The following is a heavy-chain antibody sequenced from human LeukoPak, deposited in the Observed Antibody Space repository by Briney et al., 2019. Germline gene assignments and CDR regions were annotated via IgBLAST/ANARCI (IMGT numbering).Heavy chain of an antibody. D-gene: IGHD1-1*01. Sequence: GGSLRLSCVVSGFDFSGFSMSWVRQAPGKGLEWVSGINWNGGSTGYADSVKGRFTISRDNAKNSLYLEMNSLRAEDTALYFCARGTSDARYYFDYWGQGTLVTVSS. J-gene: IGHJ4*02. V-gene: IGHV3-20*04. CDR1: GFDFSGFS. CDR3: ARGTSDARYYFDY. CDR2: INWNGGST.